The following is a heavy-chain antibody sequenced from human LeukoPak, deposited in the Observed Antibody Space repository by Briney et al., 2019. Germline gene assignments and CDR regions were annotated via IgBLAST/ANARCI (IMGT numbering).Heavy chain of an antibody. CDR2: MNPNSGNT. CDR1: GYTFTSYD. Sequence: ASVKVSCKASGYTFTSYDINWVRRATGQGLEWMGWMNPNSGNTGYAQKFQGRVTMTRNTSIGTAYMELSSLRSEDTAVYYCARGDFVVVPAAPYGMDVWGQGTTVTVSS. V-gene: IGHV1-8*01. CDR3: ARGDFVVVPAAPYGMDV. D-gene: IGHD2-2*01. J-gene: IGHJ6*02.